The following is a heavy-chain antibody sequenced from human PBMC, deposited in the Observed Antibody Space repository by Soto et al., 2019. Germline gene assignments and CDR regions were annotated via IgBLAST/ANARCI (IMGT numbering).Heavy chain of an antibody. Sequence: GGSLRLSCAASGFTFSSYWMSWVRQAPGKGLEWVANIKQDGSDKYYVDSVKGRFTFSRDNAKNSLYLQMNSLRAEDTAVYYCARVTRTYSSSWYFDYWGQGTLVTVSS. D-gene: IGHD6-13*01. V-gene: IGHV3-7*05. CDR1: GFTFSSYW. CDR2: IKQDGSDK. CDR3: ARVTRTYSSSWYFDY. J-gene: IGHJ4*02.